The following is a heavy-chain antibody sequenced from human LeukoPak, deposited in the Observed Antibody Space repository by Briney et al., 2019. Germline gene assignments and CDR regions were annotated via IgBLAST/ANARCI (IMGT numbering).Heavy chain of an antibody. Sequence: SETLSLTCTVSSGSIRDYYWSWIRQPPGKGLEWIGYIYYTGSTTSNPSLKSRVTISVDTSKNQFSLKLSSVTAADTAVYYCARAMVRGVIDYWGQGTLVTVSS. CDR2: IYYTGST. CDR3: ARAMVRGVIDY. V-gene: IGHV4-59*01. CDR1: SGSIRDYY. D-gene: IGHD3-10*01. J-gene: IGHJ4*02.